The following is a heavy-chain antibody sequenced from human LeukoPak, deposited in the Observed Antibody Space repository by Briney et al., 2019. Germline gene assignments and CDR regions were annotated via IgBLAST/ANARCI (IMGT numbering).Heavy chain of an antibody. V-gene: IGHV1-18*01. CDR3: ARGGPSPTTVTSNWYFDL. J-gene: IGHJ2*01. D-gene: IGHD4-11*01. CDR1: GYTFTSYG. CDR2: ISAYNGNT. Sequence: ASVKVSCKASGYTFTSYGISWVRQAPGQGLEWMGWISAYNGNTNYAQKLQGRVTMTTDTSTSTAYMELRSLRSDDTAVYYCARGGPSPTTVTSNWYFDLWGRGTLVTVSS.